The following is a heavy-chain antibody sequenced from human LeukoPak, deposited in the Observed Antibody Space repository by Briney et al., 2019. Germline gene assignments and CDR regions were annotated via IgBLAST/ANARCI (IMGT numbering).Heavy chain of an antibody. CDR2: IWYDGSNK. D-gene: IGHD2-21*01. CDR1: GFTFSSDG. Sequence: GRSLRLSCAASGFTFSSDGMHWVRQAPGKGLEWVAVIWYDGSNKYYADSVKGLFTISRDNSKNTRYLQMNSLRAEDTTVYYCARDVDPGNHYYYYGMDVWGQGTTVTVSS. V-gene: IGHV3-33*01. CDR3: ARDVDPGNHYYYYGMDV. J-gene: IGHJ6*02.